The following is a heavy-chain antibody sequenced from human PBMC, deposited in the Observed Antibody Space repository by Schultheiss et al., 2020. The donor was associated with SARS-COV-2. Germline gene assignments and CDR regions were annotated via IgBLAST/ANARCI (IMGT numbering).Heavy chain of an antibody. V-gene: IGHV4-38-2*02. CDR2: IYYSGST. CDR1: GYSISSGYY. Sequence: SETLSLTCAVSGYSISSGYYWGWIRQPPGKGLEWIGYIYYSGSTNYNPSLKSRVTISVDTSKNQFSLKLSSVTAADTAVYYCARDKGSLYYFDYWGQGTLVTVSS. D-gene: IGHD6-13*01. J-gene: IGHJ4*02. CDR3: ARDKGSLYYFDY.